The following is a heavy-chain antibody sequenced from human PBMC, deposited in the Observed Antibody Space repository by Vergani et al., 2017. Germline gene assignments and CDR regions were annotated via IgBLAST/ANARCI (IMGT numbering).Heavy chain of an antibody. J-gene: IGHJ4*02. D-gene: IGHD3-16*02. Sequence: QVQLPQWGAGLLKPSETLSLTCAVYGGSFSGYYWSWIRQPPGKGLEWIGEIKHSGSTNYNPSLKSRVTISVDTSKNQFSLKLSSVTAADTAVYYCARVRMITFGGVIVARGFFDYWGQGTLVTVSS. V-gene: IGHV4-34*01. CDR2: IKHSGST. CDR1: GGSFSGYY. CDR3: ARVRMITFGGVIVARGFFDY.